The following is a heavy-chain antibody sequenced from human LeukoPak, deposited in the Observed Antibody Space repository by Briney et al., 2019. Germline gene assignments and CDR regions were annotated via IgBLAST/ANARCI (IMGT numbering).Heavy chain of an antibody. D-gene: IGHD2-2*02. CDR1: GYTLTDYT. J-gene: IGHJ4*02. CDR2: INPNSGGT. Sequence: GASVKVSCKASGYTLTDYTVNWVRQAPGQGLEWMGWINPNSGGTNYAQKFQGRVTMTRDTSISTAYMELSRLRSDDTAVYYCARVACSSASCYTEEGPFDYWGQGTLVTVSS. CDR3: ARVACSSASCYTEEGPFDY. V-gene: IGHV1-2*02.